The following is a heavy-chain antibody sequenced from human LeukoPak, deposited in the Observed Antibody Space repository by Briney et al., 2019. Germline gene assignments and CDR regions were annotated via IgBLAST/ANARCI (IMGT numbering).Heavy chain of an antibody. V-gene: IGHV4-59*01. D-gene: IGHD3-10*01. CDR2: IYYSGST. CDR1: GGSISSYY. Sequence: SETLSLTCTVSGGSISSYYWSWIRQLPGKGLEWIGYIYYSGSTNYNPSLKSRVTISVDTSKNQFSLKLSPVTAADTAVYYCARRGFMVRGVISAFDIWGQGTMVTVSS. CDR3: ARRGFMVRGVISAFDI. J-gene: IGHJ3*02.